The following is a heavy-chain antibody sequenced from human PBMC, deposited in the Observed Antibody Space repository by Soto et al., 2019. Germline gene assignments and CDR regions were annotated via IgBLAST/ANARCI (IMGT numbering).Heavy chain of an antibody. CDR3: AHRERGGSFDY. J-gene: IGHJ4*02. D-gene: IGHD1-1*01. V-gene: IGHV2-5*02. CDR1: GSSLRTSGVG. Sequence: SGPTLVNPTQTLALTCTVAGSSLRTSGVGVGWIRQPPGKALERLALIYWDDDKRYSPSLKSRLTITKDTSKNQVVLTMTNMDPVDTATSYCAHRERGGSFDYWGQGTLVTVSS. CDR2: IYWDDDK.